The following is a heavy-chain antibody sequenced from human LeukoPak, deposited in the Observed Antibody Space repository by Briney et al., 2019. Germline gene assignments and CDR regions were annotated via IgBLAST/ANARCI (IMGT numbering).Heavy chain of an antibody. Sequence: SVKVSCKASGYTFTSYNINWVRQAIGQGLEWMGGIIPIFGTANYAQKFQGRVTITADESTSTAYMELSSLRSEDTAVYYCARASNSGSLYYFDYWGQGTLVTVSS. CDR1: GYTFTSYN. CDR3: ARASNSGSLYYFDY. J-gene: IGHJ4*02. CDR2: IIPIFGTA. V-gene: IGHV1-69*13. D-gene: IGHD1-26*01.